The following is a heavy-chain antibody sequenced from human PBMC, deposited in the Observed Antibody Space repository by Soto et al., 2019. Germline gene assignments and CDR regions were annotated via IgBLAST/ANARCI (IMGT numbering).Heavy chain of an antibody. CDR3: AKGGPDGFCSGGRCYFDY. J-gene: IGHJ4*02. Sequence: PGGSLRLSCAASGFTFDDYAMHWVRRVPGKGLEWVSSISWNSNIIGYADSVKGRFTISRDNAKNSPYLQMNSLRPEDTALYYCAKGGPDGFCSGGRCYFDYCGQGTLVTVSS. CDR2: ISWNSNII. D-gene: IGHD2-15*01. CDR1: GFTFDDYA. V-gene: IGHV3-9*01.